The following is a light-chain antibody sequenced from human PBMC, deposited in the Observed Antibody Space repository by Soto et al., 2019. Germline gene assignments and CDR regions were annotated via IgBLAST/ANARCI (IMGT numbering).Light chain of an antibody. Sequence: IQVPQSPSSMSASVVDIVPITCRASPAIASFLAWHKKKRGTAPKLLIYAASTLQSGVTSSFSGGGSGKEFTITIRRLQHDDSATYYCKQLNAYPITFGHGTRLEIK. J-gene: IGKJ5*01. CDR1: PAIASF. V-gene: IGKV1-9*01. CDR2: AAS. CDR3: KQLNAYPIT.